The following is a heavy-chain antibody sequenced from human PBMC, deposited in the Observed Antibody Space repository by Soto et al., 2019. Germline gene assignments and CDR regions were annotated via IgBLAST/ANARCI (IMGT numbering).Heavy chain of an antibody. CDR3: ARAGTAPGGPTSYYGMDV. Sequence: SQTLSLTCAISGDSVSSNSAAWNRIRQSPSRGLEWLGRTYYRSKWYNDYAVSVKSRITINPDTSKNQFSLQLNSVTPEDTAVYYCARAGTAPGGPTSYYGMDVWGQGTTVTV. CDR2: TYYRSKWYN. V-gene: IGHV6-1*01. D-gene: IGHD2-21*02. CDR1: GDSVSSNSAA. J-gene: IGHJ6*02.